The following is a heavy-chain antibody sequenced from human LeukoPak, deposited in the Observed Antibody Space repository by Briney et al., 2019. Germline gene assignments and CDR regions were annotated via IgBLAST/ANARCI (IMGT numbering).Heavy chain of an antibody. CDR1: GGSISSGNYF. CDR2: IYTSGKT. CDR3: ASTECEPRGETFDY. Sequence: SETLSLTCTVSGGSISSGNYFWSWIRQPAGKGLEWIGRIYTSGKTNYNPSLKSRVTISVDTSKNQSSLKVRYVTAADTAVYYCASTECEPRGETFDYWGQGTLVTVSS. D-gene: IGHD3-3*01. J-gene: IGHJ4*02. V-gene: IGHV4-61*02.